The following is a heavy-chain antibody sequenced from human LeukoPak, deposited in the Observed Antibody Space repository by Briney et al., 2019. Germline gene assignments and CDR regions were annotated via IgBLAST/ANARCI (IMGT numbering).Heavy chain of an antibody. D-gene: IGHD1-26*01. J-gene: IGHJ4*02. CDR2: IRSKAYGGTT. CDR3: TRGNGSYRDY. CDR1: GFTFGDYA. Sequence: GGSLRLSCTASGFTFGDYAMSWVRQAPGKGLEWVGFIRSKAYGGTTEYAASVKGRFTISRDDSKSIAYLQINSLKTEGTAVYYCTRGNGSYRDYWGQGTLVTVSS. V-gene: IGHV3-49*04.